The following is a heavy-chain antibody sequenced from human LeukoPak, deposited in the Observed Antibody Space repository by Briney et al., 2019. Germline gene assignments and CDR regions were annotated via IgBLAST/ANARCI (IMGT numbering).Heavy chain of an antibody. V-gene: IGHV1-2*02. CDR3: ARGRGDDGLPGYREIDF. Sequence: ASVKVSCKASGYTFYDYFSHWVRQAPGQGLEWMGCVTPKSGGTIFAEKFKDRVTLTRDTSMRTVYMEMTSLRSDDTAIYYCARGRGDDGLPGYREIDFWGQGSLVIVSS. J-gene: IGHJ4*02. CDR2: VTPKSGGT. CDR1: GYTFYDYF. D-gene: IGHD3-9*01.